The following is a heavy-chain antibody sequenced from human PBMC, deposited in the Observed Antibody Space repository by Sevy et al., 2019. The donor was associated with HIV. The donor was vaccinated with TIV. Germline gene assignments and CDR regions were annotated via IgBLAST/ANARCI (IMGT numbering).Heavy chain of an antibody. CDR3: VRDKEVGASILDY. V-gene: IGHV3-7*03. CDR2: IKQDGYET. Sequence: GGSLRLSCAAFGFNFRNSWMAWVRQTPGKGLEFVADIKQDGYETYYVDSVKGRFTISRDNAKNSLHLQMNSLRAEDTAIYFCVRDKEVGASILDYWGQGTPVTVSS. CDR1: GFNFRNSW. J-gene: IGHJ4*02. D-gene: IGHD1-26*01.